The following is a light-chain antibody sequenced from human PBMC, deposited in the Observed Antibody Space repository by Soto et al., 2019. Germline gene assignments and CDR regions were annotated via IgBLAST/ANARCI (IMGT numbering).Light chain of an antibody. CDR2: GAS. CDR3: QQYGNSRT. CDR1: QSVTSNY. J-gene: IGKJ1*01. Sequence: EIVLTQSPGSLSLSPGERVTLSCRASQSVTSNYLAWYQQKPGQAPRLLIHGASSRATGIPDRFSGSGSGTDFTLTISRLEPEDFAVYYCQQYGNSRTFGQGTKVDIK. V-gene: IGKV3-20*01.